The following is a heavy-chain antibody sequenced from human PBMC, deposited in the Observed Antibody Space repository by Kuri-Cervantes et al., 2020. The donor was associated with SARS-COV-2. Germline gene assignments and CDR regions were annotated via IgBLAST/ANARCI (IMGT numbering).Heavy chain of an antibody. Sequence: SGPTLVKPTQTLTLTCTFSGFSLSTSGVGVGWIRQPPGKALEWLALIYWDDDKRYSPSLKSRLTITKDTSKNQVVLTITNMDPVDTATYYCAHIQNYLTPFDYWGQGTLVTVSS. D-gene: IGHD5-24*01. CDR3: AHIQNYLTPFDY. CDR2: IYWDDDK. CDR1: GFSLSTSGVG. V-gene: IGHV2-5*02. J-gene: IGHJ4*02.